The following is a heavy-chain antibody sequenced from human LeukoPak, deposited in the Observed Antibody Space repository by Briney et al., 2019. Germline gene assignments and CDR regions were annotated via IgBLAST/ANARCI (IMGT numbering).Heavy chain of an antibody. V-gene: IGHV3-11*04. CDR3: ARDRVVVPAAIHYYGMDV. J-gene: IGHJ6*02. CDR1: GFTFSDYY. Sequence: GGSLRLSCAASGFTFSDYYMSWIRQAPGKGLEWVSYISSSGSTIYYADSVKGRFTISRDNAKNSLYLQMNSLRAEDTAVYYCARDRVVVPAAIHYYGMDVWGQGTTVTVSS. CDR2: ISSSGSTI. D-gene: IGHD2-2*01.